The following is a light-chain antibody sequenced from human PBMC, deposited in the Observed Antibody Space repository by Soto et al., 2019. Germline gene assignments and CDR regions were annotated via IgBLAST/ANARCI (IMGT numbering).Light chain of an antibody. CDR2: ANN. V-gene: IGLV1-51*01. CDR1: SSNIGNNY. CDR3: GTWDSSLSAGVV. J-gene: IGLJ2*01. Sequence: QSVLTQPPSVSAAPGQKVTISCSGSSSNIGNNYISWYQQLPGTAPKLLIFANNKRPSGIPDRFSGSKSGTSATLGITGLQTGDEADYYCGTWDSSLSAGVVFGGGTKLTVL.